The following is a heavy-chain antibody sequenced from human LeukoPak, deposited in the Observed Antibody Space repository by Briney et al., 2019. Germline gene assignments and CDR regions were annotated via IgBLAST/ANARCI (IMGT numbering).Heavy chain of an antibody. J-gene: IGHJ4*02. Sequence: GGSLRLSCAASGFTFSDHYMDWVRQAPGKGLEWVGRTRNKANSYTTEYAASVKGRFTISRDDSKNSLYLQMNSLKTEDTAVYYCASVMGSGSPELVDYWGQGTLVTVSS. CDR2: TRNKANSYTT. CDR1: GFTFSDHY. D-gene: IGHD1-26*01. CDR3: ASVMGSGSPELVDY. V-gene: IGHV3-72*01.